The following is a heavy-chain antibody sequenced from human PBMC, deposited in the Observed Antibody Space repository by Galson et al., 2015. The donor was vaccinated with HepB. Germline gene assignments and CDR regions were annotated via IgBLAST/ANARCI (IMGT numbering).Heavy chain of an antibody. J-gene: IGHJ4*02. V-gene: IGHV3-23*01. Sequence: SLRLSCAVSGFTLKNYVMSWVRQAPGKGLEWVSTFTGSGYSIYYADSVKGRFTISRDNSKNMLYLQMNSLRAEDTAVYYCARYGDYVNWGQGTLVTVSS. D-gene: IGHD4-17*01. CDR3: ARYGDYVN. CDR1: GFTLKNYV. CDR2: FTGSGYSI.